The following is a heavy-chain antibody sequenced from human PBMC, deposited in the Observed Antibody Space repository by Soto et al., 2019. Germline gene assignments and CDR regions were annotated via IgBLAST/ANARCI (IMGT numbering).Heavy chain of an antibody. Sequence: SGPTLVNPTQTLTLTCSFSGFSLTTSGLCVTWIRQPPGKALEWLARIDWDDDKYYSTSLKTRLTISKDTSKNQVVLTMTNMDPADTATYDCARTPYSASWYYFDFWGQGILVTVSS. CDR2: IDWDDDK. CDR1: GFSLTTSGLC. CDR3: ARTPYSASWYYFDF. J-gene: IGHJ4*02. D-gene: IGHD6-13*01. V-gene: IGHV2-70*11.